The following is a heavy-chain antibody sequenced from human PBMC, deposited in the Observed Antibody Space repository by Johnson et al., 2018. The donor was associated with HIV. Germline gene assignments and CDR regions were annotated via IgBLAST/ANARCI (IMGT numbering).Heavy chain of an antibody. Sequence: QVLLVESGGGVVQPGRSLRLSCAASGFTFSSYGMHWVRQAPGKGLEWVAVISYDGSNKYYADSVKGRFTISRDNSKNTLYLQMNSLRAEDTAVYYCRVVTGAFDIWGQGTMVIVSS. CDR3: RVVTGAFDI. J-gene: IGHJ3*02. CDR1: GFTFSSYG. V-gene: IGHV3-30*03. D-gene: IGHD4-23*01. CDR2: ISYDGSNK.